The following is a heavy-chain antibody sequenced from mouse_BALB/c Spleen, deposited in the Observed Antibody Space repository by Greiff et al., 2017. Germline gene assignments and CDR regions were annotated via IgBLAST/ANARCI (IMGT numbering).Heavy chain of an antibody. D-gene: IGHD2-14*01. Sequence: EVKLVESGGGLVKPGGSLKLSCAASGFTFSDYYMYWVRQTPEKRLEWVASISDGGSYTYYPDSVKGRFTISRDNAKNNLYLQMSNLKSEDTAMYYCARGQVPYFDYWGQGTTLTVSA. CDR2: ISDGGSYT. J-gene: IGHJ2*01. CDR1: GFTFSDYY. V-gene: IGHV5-4*02. CDR3: ARGQVPYFDY.